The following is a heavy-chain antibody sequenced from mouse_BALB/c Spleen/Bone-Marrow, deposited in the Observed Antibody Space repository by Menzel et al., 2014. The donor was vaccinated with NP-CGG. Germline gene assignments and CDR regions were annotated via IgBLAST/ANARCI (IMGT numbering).Heavy chain of an antibody. V-gene: IGHV1-37*01. CDR2: INPYNSDA. CDR1: GYSFTGYL. Sequence: VQMQQSGPELVKPGTSVKISCKAFGYSFTGYLMNWVKQSHGKSLEWIGRINPYNSDAFYNPKFKGKATLTVGKSSSTAHMDLLSLTSEDSAVYYCGRSVYGSFDSWGQGTTLTVSS. D-gene: IGHD2-1*01. CDR3: GRSVYGSFDS. J-gene: IGHJ2*01.